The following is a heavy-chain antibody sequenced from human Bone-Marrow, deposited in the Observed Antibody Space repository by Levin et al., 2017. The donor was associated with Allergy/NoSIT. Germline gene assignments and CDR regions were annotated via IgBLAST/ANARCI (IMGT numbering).Heavy chain of an antibody. V-gene: IGHV7-4-1*02. D-gene: IGHD3-16*02. J-gene: IGHJ4*02. CDR3: ARRPYYDYVWGSYRGGPCYFDY. CDR1: GYTFTSYA. CDR2: INTNTGNP. Sequence: ASVKVSCKASGYTFTSYAMNWVRQAPGQGLEWMGWINTNTGNPTYAQGFTGRFVFSLDTSVSTAYLQISSLKAEDTAVYYCARRPYYDYVWGSYRGGPCYFDYWGQGTLVTVSS.